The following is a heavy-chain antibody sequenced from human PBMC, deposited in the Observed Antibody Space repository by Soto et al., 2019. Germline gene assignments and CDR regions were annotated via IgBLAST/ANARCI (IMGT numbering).Heavy chain of an antibody. CDR1: GVSLRNSGVD. D-gene: IGHD4-17*01. Sequence: QITLKESGPTLVKPTQTLTLTWTFSGVSLRNSGVDVGWIRQPPGKALEWLALIYWDDDKRYSPSLKSRLTITKDTSKNQVVLTMTNMDPVDTATYYCAHLTTGGFYFDYWGQGTLVTVSS. CDR3: AHLTTGGFYFDY. V-gene: IGHV2-5*02. CDR2: IYWDDDK. J-gene: IGHJ4*02.